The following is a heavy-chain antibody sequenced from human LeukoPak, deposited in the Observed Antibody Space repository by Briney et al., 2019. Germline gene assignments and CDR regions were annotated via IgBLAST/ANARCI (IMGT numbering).Heavy chain of an antibody. Sequence: PSETLSLTCIVSGGSISNSIYYWGWIRQPPGKGLEWIGSIYYSGTTYYNPSLESRVSISVDTSDNQVSLNLNSVTAADTAVYYCARLVFGYSYGASFDYWGQGTLVTVSS. V-gene: IGHV4-39*07. D-gene: IGHD5-18*01. CDR2: IYYSGTT. CDR1: GGSISNSIYY. J-gene: IGHJ4*02. CDR3: ARLVFGYSYGASFDY.